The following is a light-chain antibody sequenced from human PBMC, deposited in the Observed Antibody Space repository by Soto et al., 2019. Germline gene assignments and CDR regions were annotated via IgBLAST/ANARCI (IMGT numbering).Light chain of an antibody. V-gene: IGKV4-1*01. CDR2: WAS. Sequence: DIVMTQSPDSLAVSLGERATINCKSSQSVLYSSSNRNYLAWYQQKPGQPPKLLIYWASTREPGVPDRFSGSGSGTDFTLTISSLQADDVAVYYCQQYYSRPPWTFGQGTKVEIK. J-gene: IGKJ1*01. CDR3: QQYYSRPPWT. CDR1: QSVLYSSSNRNY.